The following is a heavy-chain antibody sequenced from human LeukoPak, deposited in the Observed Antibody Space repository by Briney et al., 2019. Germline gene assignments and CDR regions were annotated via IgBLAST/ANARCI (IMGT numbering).Heavy chain of an antibody. V-gene: IGHV5-51*01. CDR2: IYPGDSDT. CDR1: GYSFTSYW. Sequence: GESLKISCKGSGYSFTSYWIGWVRQMPGKGLEWMGIIYPGDSDTRYSPSFQGQVTISADKSISTAYLQWSSLKASDTAMYYCARHRTMVRGVMGYYYYMDVWGKGTTVTVSS. CDR3: ARHRTMVRGVMGYYYYMDV. J-gene: IGHJ6*03. D-gene: IGHD3-10*01.